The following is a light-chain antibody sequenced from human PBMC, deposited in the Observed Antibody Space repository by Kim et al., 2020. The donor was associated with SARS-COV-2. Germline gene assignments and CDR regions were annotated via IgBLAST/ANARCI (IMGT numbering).Light chain of an antibody. J-gene: IGKJ2*01. CDR1: RRISNY. Sequence: SASVGDTVPITGRASRRISNYLNWFQQKPGKAPTVLIYGASSFQDGVPSRFSGGGSGTDFTLTISSLQPGDTATYYCQQSHSTPYTFGQGTKLEI. V-gene: IGKV1-39*01. CDR3: QQSHSTPYT. CDR2: GAS.